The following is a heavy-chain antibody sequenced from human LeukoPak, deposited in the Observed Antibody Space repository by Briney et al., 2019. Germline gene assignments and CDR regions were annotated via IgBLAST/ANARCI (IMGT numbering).Heavy chain of an antibody. CDR3: ARAGATYYYGSSGYFDY. D-gene: IGHD3-22*01. CDR1: GGSISSSSYY. J-gene: IGHJ4*02. CDR2: IYHSGST. V-gene: IGHV4-39*07. Sequence: SETLSLTCTVSGGSISSSSYYWGWIRQPPGKGLEWIGYIYHSGSTYYNPSLKSRVTISVDRSKNQFSLKLSSVTAADTAVYYCARAGATYYYGSSGYFDYWGQGTLVTVSS.